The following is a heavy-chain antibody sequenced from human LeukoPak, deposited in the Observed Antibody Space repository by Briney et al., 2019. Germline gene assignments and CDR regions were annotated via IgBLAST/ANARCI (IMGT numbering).Heavy chain of an antibody. Sequence: QPGGSLRLSCAASGFTFSSYGIHWVRQAPGKGLEWVAFIRYDGSNKYYADSVKGRFTISRDNSKNTLYLQMNSLRAEDTAMYYCVKGSKAVLFTRDHYMDVWGKGTTVTISS. CDR2: IRYDGSNK. CDR3: VKGSKAVLFTRDHYMDV. D-gene: IGHD6-19*01. J-gene: IGHJ6*03. CDR1: GFTFSSYG. V-gene: IGHV3-30*02.